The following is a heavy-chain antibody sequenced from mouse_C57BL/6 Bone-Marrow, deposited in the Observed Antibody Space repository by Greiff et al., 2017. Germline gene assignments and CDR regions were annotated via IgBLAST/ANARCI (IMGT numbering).Heavy chain of an antibody. V-gene: IGHV1-26*01. CDR1: GYTFTDYY. CDR3: AREGYYAMDY. J-gene: IGHJ4*01. CDR2: INPNNGGT. Sequence: EVQLQQSGPELVKPGASVKISCKASGYTFTDYYMHWVKQSHGKSLEWIGDINPNNGGTSYNQKFKGKATLTVDKSSSTAYMELRSLKSEDSAVYYCAREGYYAMDYWGQGTSVTVSS.